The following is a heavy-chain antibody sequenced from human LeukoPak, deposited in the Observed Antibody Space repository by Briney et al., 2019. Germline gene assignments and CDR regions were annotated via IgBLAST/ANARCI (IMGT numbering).Heavy chain of an antibody. J-gene: IGHJ3*02. CDR2: SYYSGST. Sequence: SETLSLTCTVSGGSISSGVYYWGWIRQPPGKGLEWIGYSYYSGSTYYNPSLKSRVTISVDTSKNQFSLKLSSVTAADTAVYYCARDQYCSGGSCDLGDAFDIWGQGTMVTVSS. CDR3: ARDQYCSGGSCDLGDAFDI. V-gene: IGHV4-30-4*01. D-gene: IGHD2-15*01. CDR1: GGSISSGVYY.